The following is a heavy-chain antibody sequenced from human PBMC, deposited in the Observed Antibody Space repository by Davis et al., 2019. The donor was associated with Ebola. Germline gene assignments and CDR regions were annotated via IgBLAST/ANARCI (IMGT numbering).Heavy chain of an antibody. Sequence: SETLSLTCVVSGGSLNSYYWSWIRQTPGKGLEWLGYMSDSGFVRYNPSLQSRLSISVDTSKNQLSLILESMTAADAAVYCCARSRSTEPYSGGWYYFDVWGQGTLVTVSS. J-gene: IGHJ4*02. CDR2: MSDSGFV. CDR3: ARSRSTEPYSGGWYYFDV. D-gene: IGHD6-19*01. V-gene: IGHV4-59*01. CDR1: GGSLNSYY.